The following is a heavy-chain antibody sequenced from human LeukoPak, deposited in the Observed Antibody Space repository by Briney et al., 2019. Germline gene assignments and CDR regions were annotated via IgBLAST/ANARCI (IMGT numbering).Heavy chain of an antibody. CDR3: ARGPDRGIRIVGAQTDNWFDP. CDR1: GYTFTSYA. D-gene: IGHD1-26*01. Sequence: GASVKVSCKASGYTFTSYAMHWVRQAPGQRLEWMGWINAGNGNTKYSQKFQSRVTITRDTSASTAYMELSSLRSEDTAVYYCARGPDRGIRIVGAQTDNWFDPWGQGTLVTVSS. CDR2: INAGNGNT. V-gene: IGHV1-3*01. J-gene: IGHJ5*02.